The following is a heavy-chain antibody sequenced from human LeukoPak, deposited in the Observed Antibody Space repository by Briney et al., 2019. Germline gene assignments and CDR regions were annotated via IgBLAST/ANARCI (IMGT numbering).Heavy chain of an antibody. Sequence: ASVKVSCKASGYTFTGYYMHWVRQAPGQGLEWMARINPNSGGTNYAQKFQGRVTMTRDTSISTAYMELSRLRSDDTAVYYCARGLAAIPVFLGWFDPWGQGTLVTVSS. J-gene: IGHJ5*02. CDR2: INPNSGGT. CDR1: GYTFTGYY. V-gene: IGHV1-2*06. CDR3: ARGLAAIPVFLGWFDP. D-gene: IGHD2-2*02.